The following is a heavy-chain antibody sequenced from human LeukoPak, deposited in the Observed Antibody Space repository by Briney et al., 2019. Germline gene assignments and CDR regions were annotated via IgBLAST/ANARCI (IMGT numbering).Heavy chain of an antibody. V-gene: IGHV4-34*01. Sequence: SETLSLTCAVYGGSFSGYYWGWIRQPPGKGLEWIGEINHSGSTNYNPSLKSRVTISVDTSKNQFSLKLSSVTAADTAVYYCATRATYYYDSSGYSFDYWGQGTLVTVSS. CDR3: ATRATYYYDSSGYSFDY. J-gene: IGHJ4*02. D-gene: IGHD3-22*01. CDR2: INHSGST. CDR1: GGSFSGYY.